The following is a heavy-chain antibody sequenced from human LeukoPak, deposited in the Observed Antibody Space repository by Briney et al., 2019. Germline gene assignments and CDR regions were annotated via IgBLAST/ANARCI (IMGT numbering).Heavy chain of an antibody. J-gene: IGHJ5*02. Sequence: GGSLRLSCAASGFTLSNHGMHWVRQAPGKGLEWVAMISYDGNSKQYADLVKGRFTISRDNSKNTLYLQMNSLRTEDTAVYHCAKDLYGSGWYNYFDPWGQGALVTVSS. V-gene: IGHV3-30*18. CDR1: GFTLSNHG. CDR3: AKDLYGSGWYNYFDP. D-gene: IGHD6-19*01. CDR2: ISYDGNSK.